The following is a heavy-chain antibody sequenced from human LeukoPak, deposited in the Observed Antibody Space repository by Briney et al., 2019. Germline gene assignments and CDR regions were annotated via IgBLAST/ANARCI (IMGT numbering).Heavy chain of an antibody. Sequence: SETLSLTCTVSGYSISSGYYWGWIRQPPGKGLEWIGSIYHSGSTYYNPSLKSRVTISVDTSKNQFSLKLSSVTAADTAVYYCARVRWELGGDYWGQGTLVTVSS. CDR2: IYHSGST. J-gene: IGHJ4*02. CDR3: ARVRWELGGDY. CDR1: GYSISSGYY. V-gene: IGHV4-38-2*02. D-gene: IGHD1-26*01.